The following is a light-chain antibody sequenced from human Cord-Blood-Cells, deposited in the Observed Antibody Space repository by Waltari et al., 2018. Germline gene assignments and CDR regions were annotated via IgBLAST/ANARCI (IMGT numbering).Light chain of an antibody. CDR1: SSDVGSYNL. Sequence: QSALTQPASMSGSPGQSITISCTGTSSDVGSYNLVSWYQHHPGKAPKLMIYEVSKRPSGVSNRFSGSKSGNTASLTISGLQAEDETDYYCCSYAGSSTLVFGGGTKLTVL. V-gene: IGLV2-23*02. CDR3: CSYAGSSTLV. CDR2: EVS. J-gene: IGLJ3*02.